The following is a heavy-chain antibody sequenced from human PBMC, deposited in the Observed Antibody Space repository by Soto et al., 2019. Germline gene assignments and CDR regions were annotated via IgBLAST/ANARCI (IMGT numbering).Heavy chain of an antibody. CDR2: ISAYNGNT. CDR1: GYTFTSYG. Sequence: GASVKVSCKASGYTFTSYGISWVRQAPGQGLEWMGWISAYNGNTNYAQKLQGRVTMTTDTSTSTAYMELRSLRSDDTAVYYCARDSLGGSGSYLDYCYYYGMDVWGQGTTVTVSS. J-gene: IGHJ6*02. CDR3: ARDSLGGSGSYLDYCYYYGMDV. D-gene: IGHD3-10*01. V-gene: IGHV1-18*01.